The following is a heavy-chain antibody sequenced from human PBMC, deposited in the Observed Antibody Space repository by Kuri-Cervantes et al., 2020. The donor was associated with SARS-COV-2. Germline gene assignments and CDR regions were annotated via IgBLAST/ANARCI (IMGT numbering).Heavy chain of an antibody. CDR2: IRYDGSNK. CDR3: ARDLGGSTSQDWYFDP. Sequence: GGSLRLSCAASGFTFSSYGMHWVRQAPGKGLEWVAFIRYDGSNKYYADSVKGRFTISRDNSKNTLYLQMNSLRAEDTAVYYCARDLGGSTSQDWYFDPRGRGTLVTVSS. D-gene: IGHD2-2*01. CDR1: GFTFSSYG. J-gene: IGHJ2*01. V-gene: IGHV3-30*02.